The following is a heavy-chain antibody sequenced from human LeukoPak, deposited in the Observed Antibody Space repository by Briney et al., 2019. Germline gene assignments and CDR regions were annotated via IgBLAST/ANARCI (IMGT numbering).Heavy chain of an antibody. J-gene: IGHJ4*02. Sequence: GGSLRLSCAASGFTFSDYYMSWIRQAPGKGLEWVSYISSSGSTIYYADSVKGRFTISRDNSKNTLYLQMNSLRAEDTAVYYCAEDVVVVAARYFDYWGQGTLVTVSS. CDR2: ISSSGSTI. V-gene: IGHV3-11*01. D-gene: IGHD2-15*01. CDR3: AEDVVVVAARYFDY. CDR1: GFTFSDYY.